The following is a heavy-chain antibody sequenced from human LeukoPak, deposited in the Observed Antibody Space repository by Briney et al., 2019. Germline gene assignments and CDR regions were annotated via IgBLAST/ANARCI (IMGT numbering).Heavy chain of an antibody. J-gene: IGHJ6*02. V-gene: IGHV3-23*01. D-gene: IGHD3-10*01. CDR1: GFTFSSYA. CDR3: AKDRADNGSGSYVDYGMDV. Sequence: GGSLRLSCVASGFTFSSYAMSWVRQAPGKGLEWVSAISGSGGSTYYADSVKGRFTISRDNSKNTLYLQMNSLRAEDTAVYYCAKDRADNGSGSYVDYGMDVWGQGTTVTVSS. CDR2: ISGSGGST.